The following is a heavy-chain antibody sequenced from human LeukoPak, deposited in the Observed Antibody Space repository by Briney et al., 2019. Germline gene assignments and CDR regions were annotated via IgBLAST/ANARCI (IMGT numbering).Heavy chain of an antibody. CDR2: ISAYNGNT. V-gene: IGHV1-18*04. CDR1: GYTFTSYG. D-gene: IGHD2-21*02. J-gene: IGHJ2*01. Sequence: VASVKVSCKASGYTFTSYGISWVRQAPGQGLEWMGWISAYNGNTNYAQKLQGRVTMTTDTSTSTAYMELRSLRSDDTAVYYCARKTRTPYCGGDCKYWYFDLWGRGTLVTVSS. CDR3: ARKTRTPYCGGDCKYWYFDL.